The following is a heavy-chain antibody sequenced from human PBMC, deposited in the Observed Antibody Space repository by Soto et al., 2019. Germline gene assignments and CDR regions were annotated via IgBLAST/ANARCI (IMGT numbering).Heavy chain of an antibody. CDR2: IYYSGST. D-gene: IGHD5-18*01. CDR1: GGSISSYY. Sequence: SETLSLTCTVSGGSISSYYWSWIRQPPGKGLEWIGYIYYSGSTNYNPSLKSRVTISVDTSKNQFSLKLSSVTAADTAVYYCARVDTTLYYYYYYMDVWGKGTTVTVSS. V-gene: IGHV4-59*01. CDR3: ARVDTTLYYYYYYMDV. J-gene: IGHJ6*03.